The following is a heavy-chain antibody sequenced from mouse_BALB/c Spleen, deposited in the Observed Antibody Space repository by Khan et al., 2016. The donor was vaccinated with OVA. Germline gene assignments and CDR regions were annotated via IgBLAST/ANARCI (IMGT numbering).Heavy chain of an antibody. CDR3: ARDGSRYNYAMDY. CDR1: GYSITSDYA. V-gene: IGHV3-2*02. D-gene: IGHD2-3*01. J-gene: IGHJ4*01. CDR2: ISSSGSP. Sequence: EVQLQESGPGLVKPSQSLSLTCTVTGYSITSDYAWNWIRQFPGNKLEWMGYISSSGSPNYNPALNSRISITRDTSKNQFFLQLNSVTTEDTATYYCARDGSRYNYAMDYWGQGTSVTVSS.